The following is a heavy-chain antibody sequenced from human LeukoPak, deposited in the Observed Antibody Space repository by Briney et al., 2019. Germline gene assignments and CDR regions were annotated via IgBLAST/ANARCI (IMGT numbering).Heavy chain of an antibody. D-gene: IGHD4-17*01. V-gene: IGHV1-8*03. J-gene: IGHJ4*02. CDR2: MNPNNGDS. Sequence: ASVKVSCKASGYTFTNYHINWARQASGQGLERMGWMNPNNGDSGYAQNLQGRATITTDTSISTAYMELRILRSDDTAVYFCARTTSMTASGYDYWGQGTLVTVSS. CDR3: ARTTSMTASGYDY. CDR1: GYTFTNYH.